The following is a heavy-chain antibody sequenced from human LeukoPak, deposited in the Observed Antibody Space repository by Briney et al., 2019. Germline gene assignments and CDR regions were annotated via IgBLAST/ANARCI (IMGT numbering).Heavy chain of an antibody. CDR2: ISGSGGST. CDR3: AKGQNPYYYDSSGYLAFGY. V-gene: IGHV3-23*01. Sequence: GGSLRLSCAASGFTFSSYAMTWVRQAPGKGLEWASGISGSGGSTYYTDSVKGRFTLSRDNSKNTVYLQMNSLRAEDTAVYYCAKGQNPYYYDSSGYLAFGYWGQGTLVTVSS. D-gene: IGHD3-22*01. CDR1: GFTFSSYA. J-gene: IGHJ4*02.